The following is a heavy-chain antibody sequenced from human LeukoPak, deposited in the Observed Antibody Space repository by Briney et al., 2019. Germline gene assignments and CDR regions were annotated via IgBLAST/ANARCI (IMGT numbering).Heavy chain of an antibody. Sequence: GGSLRLSCAASGITFSSYAMTWVRQAPDKGLEWVSAISGSDGSTYYADSVKGRFTISRDDSQNTLYLQMNSLSAEDTAVYYCAKVETSGGANCYALDYWGQGTLVTVSS. J-gene: IGHJ4*02. D-gene: IGHD2-2*01. V-gene: IGHV3-23*01. CDR2: ISGSDGST. CDR3: AKVETSGGANCYALDY. CDR1: GITFSSYA.